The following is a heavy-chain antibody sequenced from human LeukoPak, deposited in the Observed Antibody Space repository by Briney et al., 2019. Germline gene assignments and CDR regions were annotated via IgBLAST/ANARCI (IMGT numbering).Heavy chain of an antibody. CDR3: AREDWISSYVDY. CDR2: IFHSGTT. CDR1: GGSISSGNW. V-gene: IGHV4-4*02. Sequence: PSGTLSLTCAVSGGSISSGNWWSWVRQPPGKGLQWIGEIFHSGTTNYNPSLKSRVTISLDKSKNQFSLKLSSVTAADTAVYYCAREDWISSYVDYWGQGTLVTVSS. D-gene: IGHD6-6*01. J-gene: IGHJ4*02.